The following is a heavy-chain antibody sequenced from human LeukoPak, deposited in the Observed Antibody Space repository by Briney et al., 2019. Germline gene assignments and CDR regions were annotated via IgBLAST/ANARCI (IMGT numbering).Heavy chain of an antibody. Sequence: ASVKVSCKASGYTFTSYYMHWVRQAPGQGLEWMGIINPSGGSTSYAQKFQGRVTMTRDTSTSTVYMELSSLRSEDTAVYYCAKEYYYDSSGHRSVDYWGQGTLVTVSS. V-gene: IGHV1-46*01. D-gene: IGHD3-22*01. CDR2: INPSGGST. CDR1: GYTFTSYY. J-gene: IGHJ4*02. CDR3: AKEYYYDSSGHRSVDY.